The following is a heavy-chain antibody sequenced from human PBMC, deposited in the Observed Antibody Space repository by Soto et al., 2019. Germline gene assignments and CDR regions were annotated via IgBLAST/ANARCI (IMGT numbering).Heavy chain of an antibody. CDR3: ARLRDCSGGSCYSYYYYYYGMDV. Sequence: SETLSLTCAVYGGSFSGYYWSWIRQPPGKGLEWIGEINHSGSTNYNPSLKSRVTISVDTSKNQFSLKLSSVTAADTAVYYCARLRDCSGGSCYSYYYYYYGMDVWGQGTTVTVSS. V-gene: IGHV4-34*01. D-gene: IGHD2-15*01. CDR2: INHSGST. CDR1: GGSFSGYY. J-gene: IGHJ6*02.